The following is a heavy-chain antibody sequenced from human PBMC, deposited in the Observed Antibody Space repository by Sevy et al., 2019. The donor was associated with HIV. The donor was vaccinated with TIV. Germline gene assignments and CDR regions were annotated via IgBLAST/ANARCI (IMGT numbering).Heavy chain of an antibody. V-gene: IGHV1-18*01. CDR1: GYTFTSYR. Sequence: ASVKVSCQASGYTFTSYRIYWVRQAPGQGLEWMGGVNPFNGDTNYAQKLQGRVTMITDRSTNTAYMEMRSLRSDETAVSYCARAYCSGGSCCSLAYWGQGTLVTVSS. CDR2: VNPFNGDT. D-gene: IGHD2-15*01. J-gene: IGHJ4*02. CDR3: ARAYCSGGSCCSLAY.